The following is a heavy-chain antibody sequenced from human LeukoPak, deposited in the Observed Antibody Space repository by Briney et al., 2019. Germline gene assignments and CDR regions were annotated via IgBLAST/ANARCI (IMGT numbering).Heavy chain of an antibody. Sequence: GESLKISCKGSGYSFTSYWIGWVRQMPGKGLEWMGIIYPGDSDTRYSPSLQDQVTISADKSISTAYLQWSSLKASDTAMYYCARGLGSGGGDYVWFDPWGQGTLVTVSS. CDR2: IYPGDSDT. J-gene: IGHJ5*02. V-gene: IGHV5-51*01. CDR3: ARGLGSGGGDYVWFDP. D-gene: IGHD4-17*01. CDR1: GYSFTSYW.